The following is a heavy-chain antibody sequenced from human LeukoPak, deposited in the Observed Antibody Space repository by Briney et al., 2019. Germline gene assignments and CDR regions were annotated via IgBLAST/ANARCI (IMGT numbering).Heavy chain of an antibody. CDR2: IRYDGSNK. J-gene: IGHJ4*02. V-gene: IGHV3-30*02. CDR1: GFTFSSYS. D-gene: IGHD2-21*01. CDR3: AKDPGGGDCCVFDY. Sequence: PEGSLRLSCAASGFTFSSYSMNWVRQAPGKGLEWVAFIRYDGSNKYYADSVKGRFTISRDNSKNTLYLQMNSLRAEDTAVYYCAKDPGGGDCCVFDYWGQGTLVTVSS.